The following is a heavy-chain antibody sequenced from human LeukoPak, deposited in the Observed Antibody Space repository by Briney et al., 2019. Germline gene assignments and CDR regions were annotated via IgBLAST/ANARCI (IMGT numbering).Heavy chain of an antibody. Sequence: ASVKVSCKASGGTFSSYAISWVRQAPGQGLEWMGRIIPILGIANYAQKFQGRVTITADKSTSTAYMELSGLRSEDTAVYYCARSRGVGYCSSTSCYYFDYWGQGTLVTVSS. D-gene: IGHD2-2*01. CDR3: ARSRGVGYCSSTSCYYFDY. CDR2: IIPILGIA. V-gene: IGHV1-69*04. J-gene: IGHJ4*02. CDR1: GGTFSSYA.